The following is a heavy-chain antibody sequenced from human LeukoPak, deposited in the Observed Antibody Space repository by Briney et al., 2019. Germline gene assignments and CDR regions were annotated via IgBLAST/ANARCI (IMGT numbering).Heavy chain of an antibody. D-gene: IGHD3-22*01. Sequence: GGSLRLSCAASGFTFSSYGMHWVRQAPGKGLEWVAVISYDGSNKKYADSVKGRFTISRDNSKNTLYLQMNSLRAEDTAVYYCARATYYYDSSGYLLDAFDIWGQGTMVTVSS. V-gene: IGHV3-30*03. CDR3: ARATYYYDSSGYLLDAFDI. CDR2: ISYDGSNK. J-gene: IGHJ3*02. CDR1: GFTFSSYG.